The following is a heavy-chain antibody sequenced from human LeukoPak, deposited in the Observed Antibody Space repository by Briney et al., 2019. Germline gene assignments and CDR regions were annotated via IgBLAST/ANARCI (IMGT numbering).Heavy chain of an antibody. J-gene: IGHJ3*02. V-gene: IGHV3-23*01. CDR3: ATLPTYYYDSSGSNGAFDI. D-gene: IGHD3-22*01. CDR2: ISGSGGST. CDR1: GFSFSSYS. Sequence: GGSLRLSCTASGFSFSSYSMNWVRQAPGKGLEWVSAISGSGGSTYYADSVKGRFTISRDNSKNTLYLQMNSLRAEDTAVYYCATLPTYYYDSSGSNGAFDIWGQGTMVTVSS.